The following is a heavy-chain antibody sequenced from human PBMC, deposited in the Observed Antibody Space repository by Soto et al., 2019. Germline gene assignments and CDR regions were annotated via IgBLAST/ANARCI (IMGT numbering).Heavy chain of an antibody. D-gene: IGHD1-26*01. J-gene: IGHJ4*02. CDR2: IYYSGSTT. V-gene: IGHV4-59*01. CDR3: VRDGRERQFDY. CDR1: GAAISGYY. Sequence: QVRLQESRPGLVKPSETLSLTCVVSGAAISGYYWSWIRQPPGKGLEWIGFIYYSGSTTNYSPSLKNRVTISVDTSKNIISLRLGSVTAADTAIYYCVRDGRERQFDYWGQGTLVTVSS.